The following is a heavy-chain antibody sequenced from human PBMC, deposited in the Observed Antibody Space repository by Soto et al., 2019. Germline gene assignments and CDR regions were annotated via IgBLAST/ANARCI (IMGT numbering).Heavy chain of an antibody. Sequence: EVQLVESGGGLVQPGGSLRLSCAASGFTFSSYWMSWVRQAPGKGLEWVANIKQDGSEKYYVDSVKGRFTISRDNAKNSLYLQMNGLRAEDTAVYYCASSRFIYGSGTVTGWGQGTLVTVSS. J-gene: IGHJ4*02. CDR1: GFTFSSYW. V-gene: IGHV3-7*03. CDR2: IKQDGSEK. CDR3: ASSRFIYGSGTVTG. D-gene: IGHD3-10*01.